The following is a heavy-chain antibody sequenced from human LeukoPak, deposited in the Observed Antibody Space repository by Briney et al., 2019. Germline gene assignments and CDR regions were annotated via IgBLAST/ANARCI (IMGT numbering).Heavy chain of an antibody. J-gene: IGHJ4*02. CDR3: AKSIKVGATSPFDY. CDR2: IYSGGST. D-gene: IGHD1-26*01. CDR1: GFTVSSNY. Sequence: AGGSLRLSCAASGFTVSSNYMSWVRQAPGKGLEWFSVIYSGGSTYYADSVKGRFTISRDNSKNTLYLQMNSLRAEDTAVYYCAKSIKVGATSPFDYWGQGTLVTVSS. V-gene: IGHV3-66*01.